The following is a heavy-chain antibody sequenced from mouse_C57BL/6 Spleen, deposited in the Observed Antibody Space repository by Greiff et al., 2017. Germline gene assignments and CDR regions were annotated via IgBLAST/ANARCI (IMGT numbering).Heavy chain of an antibody. D-gene: IGHD1-1*01. Sequence: VQLQESGAELVRPGASVKLSCKASGYTFTDYYINWVKQRPGQGLEWIARIYPGSGNTYYNEKFKGKATLTAEKSSSTAYMQLSSLTSEDSAVYFCARRGLLPYFDYWGQGTTLTVSS. CDR3: ARRGLLPYFDY. J-gene: IGHJ2*01. CDR1: GYTFTDYY. CDR2: IYPGSGNT. V-gene: IGHV1-76*01.